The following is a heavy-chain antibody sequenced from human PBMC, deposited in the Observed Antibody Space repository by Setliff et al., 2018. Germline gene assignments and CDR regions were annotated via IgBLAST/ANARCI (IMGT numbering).Heavy chain of an antibody. V-gene: IGHV5-51*01. CDR2: IYPDDSDT. CDR1: GYNFLDYW. J-gene: IGHJ2*01. Sequence: GASLTLSCKASGYNFLDYWIGWVRQMPGKGLEWMGIIYPDDSDTRYSPSVQGPFTISADKSISTAYLQWSSLKASDTAFYYCARRRRFDSGGPRSPWYFDLWGRGTLVTVSS. CDR3: ARRRRFDSGGPRSPWYFDL. D-gene: IGHD3-22*01.